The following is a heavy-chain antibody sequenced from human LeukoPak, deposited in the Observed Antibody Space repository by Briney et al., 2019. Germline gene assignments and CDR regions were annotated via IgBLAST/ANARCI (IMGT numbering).Heavy chain of an antibody. V-gene: IGHV1-8*01. CDR3: ARGAPGSYCSGGSCPYFDY. Sequence: ASVKVSCKPSGYTFTSYDVNWVRQATGQGLEWMGWVNPNSGHTGYAQKFQGSVTMTTNTSISTAYMELSSLRSEDTAVYYCARGAPGSYCSGGSCPYFDYWGQGTLVSVSS. J-gene: IGHJ4*02. CDR1: GYTFTSYD. CDR2: VNPNSGHT. D-gene: IGHD2-15*01.